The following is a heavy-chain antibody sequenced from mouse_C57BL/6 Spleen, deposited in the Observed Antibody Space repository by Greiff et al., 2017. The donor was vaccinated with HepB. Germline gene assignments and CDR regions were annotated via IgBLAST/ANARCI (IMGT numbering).Heavy chain of an antibody. Sequence: VQLQQSGAELVMPGASVKLSCKASGYTFTSYWMHWVKQRPGQGLEWIGEIDHSDSDTNYNQQCKGKSTLTVEKSSRTAYMHVRSLTTEDCAVFCRAKEVTTKGFAYWGQGTLVTVSA. CDR3: AKEVTTKGFAY. CDR1: GYTFTSYW. CDR2: IDHSDSDT. D-gene: IGHD2-5*01. V-gene: IGHV1-69*01. J-gene: IGHJ3*01.